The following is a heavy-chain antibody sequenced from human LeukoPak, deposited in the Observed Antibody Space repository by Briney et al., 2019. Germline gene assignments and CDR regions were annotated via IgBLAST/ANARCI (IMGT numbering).Heavy chain of an antibody. D-gene: IGHD3-9*01. Sequence: GGSLRLSCAASGFTFSSYGMHWVRQAPGKGLEWVAFMRYDGSNKYYADSVKGRFTISRDNSKNTLYLQMNSLRAEDTAVYYCAKELRYFDWLYPPAYFDYWGQGTLVTVSS. CDR2: MRYDGSNK. J-gene: IGHJ4*02. CDR3: AKELRYFDWLYPPAYFDY. V-gene: IGHV3-30*02. CDR1: GFTFSSYG.